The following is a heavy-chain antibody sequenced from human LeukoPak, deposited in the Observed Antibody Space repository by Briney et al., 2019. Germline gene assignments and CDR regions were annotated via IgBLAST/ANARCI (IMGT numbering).Heavy chain of an antibody. Sequence: PSETLPLTCTVSGGSISSYYWSWIRQPPGKGLDGIGYMYYSGSTNYNPSLKSRVTILVDTSKNQFSLKLSSVTAADTAVYYCARHLGGSSGFRYFDYWGQGTLVTVSS. J-gene: IGHJ4*02. CDR3: ARHLGGSSGFRYFDY. D-gene: IGHD3-10*01. CDR1: GGSISSYY. V-gene: IGHV4-59*08. CDR2: MYYSGST.